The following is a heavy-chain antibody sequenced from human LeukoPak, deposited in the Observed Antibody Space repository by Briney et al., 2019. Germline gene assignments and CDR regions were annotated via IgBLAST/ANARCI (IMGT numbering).Heavy chain of an antibody. V-gene: IGHV4-59*11. J-gene: IGHJ4*02. CDR3: ARERGYYYDSSGLGFDN. CDR1: GSMSNHF. Sequence: SETLSLTCTVFGSMSNHFWSWIRKPPGKGLEWIGYIYYSAGINYNPSLKSRVTISLDTSKNQVSLKLSSVSAADTAVYYCARERGYYYDSSGLGFDNWGQGTLVTVSS. D-gene: IGHD3-22*01. CDR2: IYYSAGI.